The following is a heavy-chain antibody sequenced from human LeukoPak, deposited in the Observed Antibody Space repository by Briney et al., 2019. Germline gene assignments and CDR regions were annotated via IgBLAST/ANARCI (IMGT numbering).Heavy chain of an antibody. J-gene: IGHJ4*02. CDR2: IYYSGST. CDR3: ARGVGYFDY. Sequence: SETLSLTCTVSGGSISSYYWSWIRQPPGKGLEWIGYIYYSGSTNYNPSRKSRVTISVDTSKNQFSLKMSSVTAADTAVYYCARGVGYFDYWGQGTLVTVSS. D-gene: IGHD2-15*01. V-gene: IGHV4-59*13. CDR1: GGSISSYY.